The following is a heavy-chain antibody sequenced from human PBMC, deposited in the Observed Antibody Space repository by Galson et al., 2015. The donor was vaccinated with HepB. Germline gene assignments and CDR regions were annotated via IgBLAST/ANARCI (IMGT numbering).Heavy chain of an antibody. V-gene: IGHV3-23*01. D-gene: IGHD2-21*02. J-gene: IGHJ5*02. CDR2: ISGSGGST. Sequence: SLRLSCAASGFTFSSYAMSWVRQAPGKGLEWVSAISGSGGSTYYADSVKGRFTISRDNSKNTLYLQMNSLRAEDTAVYYCAKAYCGGDCYFEAPYNWFDPWGQGTLVTVSS. CDR3: AKAYCGGDCYFEAPYNWFDP. CDR1: GFTFSSYA.